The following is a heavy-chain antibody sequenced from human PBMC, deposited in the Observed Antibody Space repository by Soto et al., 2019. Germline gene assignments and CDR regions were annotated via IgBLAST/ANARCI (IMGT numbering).Heavy chain of an antibody. CDR2: IKQDGSEK. Sequence: EVQLVESGGGLVQPGVSLRLSCAASGFTFSSYWMSWVRQAPGKGLEWVANIKQDGSEKYYVDSVKGRFTISRDNAKNSLYLQMNSLRAEDTAVYYCARRVTRGYWYFDLWGRGTLVTVSS. D-gene: IGHD2-21*02. V-gene: IGHV3-7*01. CDR1: GFTFSSYW. CDR3: ARRVTRGYWYFDL. J-gene: IGHJ2*01.